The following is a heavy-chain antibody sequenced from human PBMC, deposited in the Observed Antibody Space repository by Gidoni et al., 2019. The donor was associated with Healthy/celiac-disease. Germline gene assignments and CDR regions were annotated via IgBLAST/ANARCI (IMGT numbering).Heavy chain of an antibody. CDR2: VYYRGTT. Sequence: QLQLQESGPRLVKPSETLSLSCTVSGYSVSNPDYYCGWVRQPPGKGLEWIGTVYYRGTTYYNPSLKSRVTILVHTSLNQFSLRLSSVTAADTAIYYCARDIRYSSSWSHFDFWGQGTLATVSP. CDR3: ARDIRYSSSWSHFDF. V-gene: IGHV4-39*07. CDR1: GYSVSNPDYY. J-gene: IGHJ4*02. D-gene: IGHD6-13*01.